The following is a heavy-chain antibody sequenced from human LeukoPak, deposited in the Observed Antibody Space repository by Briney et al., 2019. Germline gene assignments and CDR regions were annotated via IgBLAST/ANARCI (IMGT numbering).Heavy chain of an antibody. D-gene: IGHD4-17*01. CDR2: IIPIFGIA. V-gene: IGHV1-69*04. J-gene: IGHJ4*02. CDR1: GGTFSSYA. Sequence: SVKVSCKASGGTFSSYAISWVRQAPGQGLEWXGRIIPIFGIANYAQKFQGRVTITADKSTSTAYMELSSLRSEDTAVYYCAREGEYGDYVFDYWGQGTLVTVSS. CDR3: AREGEYGDYVFDY.